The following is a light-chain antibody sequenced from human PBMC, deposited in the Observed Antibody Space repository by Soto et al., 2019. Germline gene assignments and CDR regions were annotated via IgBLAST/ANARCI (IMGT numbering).Light chain of an antibody. V-gene: IGLV2-11*01. J-gene: IGLJ2*01. Sequence: QSALTQPRSVSGSPGQSVTISCTGTGSDVGAYKYVSWYQQNPGKAPKLMIYDVSERPSGVPDRFSGSKSGNMASLTISGLQAEDEADYYCCAYAGSYTLVFGGGTRSPS. CDR1: GSDVGAYKY. CDR3: CAYAGSYTLV. CDR2: DVS.